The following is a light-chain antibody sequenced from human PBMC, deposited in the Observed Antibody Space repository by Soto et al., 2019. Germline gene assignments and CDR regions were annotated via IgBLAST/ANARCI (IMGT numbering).Light chain of an antibody. CDR2: DVS. Sequence: QSALTQPRSVSGSPGQSVTISCTGTSSDVGGYNYVSWYQQHPGKAPKLMIYDVSKRPSGVPDRFSGSKSGNTASLTISGLQAEEEADYYCCSYAGSYTLGWVFGGGTKVTVL. J-gene: IGLJ3*02. CDR3: CSYAGSYTLGWV. V-gene: IGLV2-11*01. CDR1: SSDVGGYNY.